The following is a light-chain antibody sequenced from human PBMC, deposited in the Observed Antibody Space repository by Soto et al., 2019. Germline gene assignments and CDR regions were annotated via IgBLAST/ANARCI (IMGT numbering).Light chain of an antibody. CDR2: DAS. CDR1: QSVDSSF. Sequence: EIVLTQSPGTLSLSPGERATLSCRASQSVDSSFLAWYQQKPGQAPRLLIYDASNRAAGIPARFSGSGSGTDFTLTISRLEPEDFAMYYCQQYGSSGTFGQGTKVDIK. CDR3: QQYGSSGT. V-gene: IGKV3-20*01. J-gene: IGKJ1*01.